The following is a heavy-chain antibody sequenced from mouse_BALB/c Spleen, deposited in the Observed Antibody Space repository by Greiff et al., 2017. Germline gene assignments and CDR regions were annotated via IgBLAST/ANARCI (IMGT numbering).Heavy chain of an antibody. V-gene: IGHV3-2*02. Sequence: VQLKESGPGLVKPSQSLSLTCTVTGYSITSDYAWNWIRQFPGNKLEWMGYISYSGSTSYNPSLKSRISITRDTSKNQFFLQLNSVTTEDTATYYCARSDGNYWFAYWGQGTLVTVSA. D-gene: IGHD2-1*01. CDR2: ISYSGST. J-gene: IGHJ3*01. CDR1: GYSITSDYA. CDR3: ARSDGNYWFAY.